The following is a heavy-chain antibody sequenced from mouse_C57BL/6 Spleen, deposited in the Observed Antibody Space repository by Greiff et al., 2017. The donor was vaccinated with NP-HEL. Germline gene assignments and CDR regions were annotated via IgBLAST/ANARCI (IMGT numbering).Heavy chain of an antibody. CDR1: GYTFTSYW. Sequence: QVQLQQPGAELVKPGASVKLSCKASGYTFTSYWMQWVKQRPGQGLEWIGEIDPSDSYPNYNQKFKGKATLTVDTSSSTAYMQLSSLTSEDSAVYYCARGVTGTFDYWGQGTTLTVSS. D-gene: IGHD4-1*01. J-gene: IGHJ2*01. CDR2: IDPSDSYP. V-gene: IGHV1-50*01. CDR3: ARGVTGTFDY.